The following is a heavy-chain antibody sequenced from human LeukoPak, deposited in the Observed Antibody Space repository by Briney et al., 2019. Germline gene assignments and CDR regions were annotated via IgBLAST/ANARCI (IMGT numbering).Heavy chain of an antibody. D-gene: IGHD3-9*01. CDR2: IYYSGST. J-gene: IGHJ4*02. CDR1: GGSISSYY. Sequence: SETLSLTCTASGGSISSYYWSWIRQPPGKGLEWIGYIYYSGSTNYNPSLKSRVTISVDTSKNQFSLKLSSVTAADTAVYYCARSGDFDPFDYWGQGTLVTVSS. CDR3: ARSGDFDPFDY. V-gene: IGHV4-59*08.